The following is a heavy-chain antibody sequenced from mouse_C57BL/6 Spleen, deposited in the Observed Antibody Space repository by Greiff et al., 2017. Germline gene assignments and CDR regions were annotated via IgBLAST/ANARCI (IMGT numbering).Heavy chain of an antibody. CDR2: IYPSDSET. V-gene: IGHV1-61*01. D-gene: IGHD1-1*01. CDR3: ARGSLITTVVAFDY. CDR1: GYTFTSYW. J-gene: IGHJ2*01. Sequence: QVQLQQPGAELVRPGSSVKLSCKASGYTFTSYWLDWVKQRPGQGLEWIGNIYPSDSETHYNQKFKDKATLTVDKSSSTAYMQLSSLTSEDSAVYYCARGSLITTVVAFDYWGQGTTLTVSS.